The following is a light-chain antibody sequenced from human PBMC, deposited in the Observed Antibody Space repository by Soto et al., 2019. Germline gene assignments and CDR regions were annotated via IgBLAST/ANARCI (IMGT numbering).Light chain of an antibody. CDR3: QQYKHWPPLT. CDR1: QSVSSN. V-gene: IGKV3-15*01. CDR2: GAF. J-gene: IGKJ4*01. Sequence: EIVMTQSPATLSVSPGERATLSCRASQSVSSNLAWYQQKPGQAPRLLIYGAFTRANGIPARFSGSGSGTEFTLTISSLQSEDFAIYYCQQYKHWPPLTFGGGTKVEIK.